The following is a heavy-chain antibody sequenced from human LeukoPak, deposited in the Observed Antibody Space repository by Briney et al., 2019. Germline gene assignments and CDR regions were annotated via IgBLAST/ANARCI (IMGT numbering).Heavy chain of an antibody. D-gene: IGHD1-26*01. Sequence: GGSLRLSCSASGFTFSSYAMHWVRQAPGKGLEYVSAISSNGGSTYYADSVKGRFTISKDNSKNTLYLQMSSLRAEDTAVYYCAKDRIEWDPPDAFDIWGQGTMVTVSS. CDR3: AKDRIEWDPPDAFDI. J-gene: IGHJ3*02. CDR1: GFTFSSYA. V-gene: IGHV3-64D*06. CDR2: ISSNGGST.